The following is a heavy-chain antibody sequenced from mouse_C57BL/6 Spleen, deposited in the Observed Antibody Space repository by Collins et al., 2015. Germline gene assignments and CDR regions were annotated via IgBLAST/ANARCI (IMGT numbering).Heavy chain of an antibody. J-gene: IGHJ4*01. CDR2: IDPANGNT. CDR1: GFNIKDTY. D-gene: IGHD1-1*01. CDR3: ARERIYYYGSSWDYAMDY. Sequence: EVQLQQSGAELVKPGASVKLSCTASGFNIKDTYMHWVKQRPEQGLEWIGRIDPANGNTKYDPKFQGKATITADTSSNTAYLQLSSLTSEDTAVYYCARERIYYYGSSWDYAMDYWGQGTSVTVSS. V-gene: IGHV14-3*02.